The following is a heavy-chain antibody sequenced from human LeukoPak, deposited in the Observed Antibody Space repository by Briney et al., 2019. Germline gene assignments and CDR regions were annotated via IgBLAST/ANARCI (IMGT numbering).Heavy chain of an antibody. J-gene: IGHJ4*02. D-gene: IGHD4-17*01. CDR1: GGSINSGSYY. CDR3: ARGVPGGPFDYGDYFDY. V-gene: IGHV4-61*02. Sequence: PSETLSLTCTVSGGSINSGSYYWSWIRQPAGQGLEWIGRIYTSGSTIYNPSLKSRVTISVDTSKNQFSLKLSSVTAADTAVYYCARGVPGGPFDYGDYFDYWGQGTLVTVSP. CDR2: IYTSGST.